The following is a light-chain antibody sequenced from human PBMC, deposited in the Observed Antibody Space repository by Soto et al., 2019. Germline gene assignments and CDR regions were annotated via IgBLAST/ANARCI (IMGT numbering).Light chain of an antibody. CDR3: QSYDRNLSGSIWV. J-gene: IGLJ3*02. V-gene: IGLV1-40*01. Sequence: QSVLTQPPSVSGAPGQRVTISCSGNSSNIGAGYDVHWYQQLPGTAPKLLIYGTRNRPSGVSDRFSGSKSGTSASLAITGLQAEDEADYYCQSYDRNLSGSIWVFGGGTKLTVL. CDR1: SSNIGAGYD. CDR2: GTR.